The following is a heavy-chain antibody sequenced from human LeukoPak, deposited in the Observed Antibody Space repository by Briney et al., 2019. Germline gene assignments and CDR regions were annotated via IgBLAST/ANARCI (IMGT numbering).Heavy chain of an antibody. J-gene: IGHJ4*02. D-gene: IGHD3-3*01. V-gene: IGHV3-48*01. CDR3: ARDYDFWSGYPTYDY. CDR1: GFTFSSYS. Sequence: GGSLRLSCAASGFTFSSYSMDWVRQAPGKGLEWVSYISSSSSTIYYADSVKGRFTISRDNAKNSLYLQMNSLRAEDTAVYYCARDYDFWSGYPTYDYWGQGTVVTVSS. CDR2: ISSSSSTI.